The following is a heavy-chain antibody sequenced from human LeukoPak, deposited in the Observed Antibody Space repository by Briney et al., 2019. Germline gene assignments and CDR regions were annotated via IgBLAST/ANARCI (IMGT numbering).Heavy chain of an antibody. CDR1: GFSLSTSGVS. V-gene: IGHV2-5*02. CDR3: AHRGGFDSSGHYSAY. Sequence: SGPTLVNPTQTLTLTCTFSGFSLSTSGVSVGWIRQPPGKALEWLALIYWDDDKRYSPSLKSRLTITKDTSKNQVVLTVTNMDPVDTATYYCAHRGGFDSSGHYSAYWGQGTLVTVSS. D-gene: IGHD3-22*01. CDR2: IYWDDDK. J-gene: IGHJ4*02.